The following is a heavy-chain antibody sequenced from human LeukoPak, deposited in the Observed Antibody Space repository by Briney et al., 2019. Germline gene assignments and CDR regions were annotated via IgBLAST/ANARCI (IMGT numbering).Heavy chain of an antibody. V-gene: IGHV3-21*01. Sequence: GGSLRLSCAASGFTFSSYSMNWVRQAPGKGLEWLSSISGSSSYIYYADSVKGRFTISRDNARNSLYLQMKSLRAEDTAVYYCATYRQVLLPFESWGQGTLVTVSS. CDR3: ATYRQVLLPFES. J-gene: IGHJ4*02. D-gene: IGHD2-8*02. CDR1: GFTFSSYS. CDR2: ISGSSSYI.